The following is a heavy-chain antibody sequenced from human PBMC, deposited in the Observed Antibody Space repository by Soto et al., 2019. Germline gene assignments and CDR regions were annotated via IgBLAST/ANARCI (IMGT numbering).Heavy chain of an antibody. V-gene: IGHV3-23*01. CDR2: ISGSGGST. CDR1: GFTFSSYA. D-gene: IGHD5-18*01. Sequence: EVQLLESGGGLVQPGGSLRLSCAASGFTFSSYAMSWVRQAPGKGLEWVSAISGSGGSTYYADSVKGRFTISRDNSKNTLYLQMNSLRAEDTAVYYCARELEASGYSYGWNGWFDPWGQGTLVTVSS. J-gene: IGHJ5*02. CDR3: ARELEASGYSYGWNGWFDP.